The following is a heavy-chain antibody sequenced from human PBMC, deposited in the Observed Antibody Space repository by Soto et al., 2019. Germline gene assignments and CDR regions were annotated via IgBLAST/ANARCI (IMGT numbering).Heavy chain of an antibody. CDR1: GGSISSYY. V-gene: IGHV4-59*01. J-gene: IGHJ4*02. Sequence: SETLSLTCTVSGGSISSYYWSWIRQPPGKGLEWIGYIYYSGSTNYNPSLKSRVTISVDTSKNQFSPKLSSVTAADTAVYYCARDRGYYGSGSYYLDYWGQGTLVTVSS. CDR2: IYYSGST. CDR3: ARDRGYYGSGSYYLDY. D-gene: IGHD3-10*01.